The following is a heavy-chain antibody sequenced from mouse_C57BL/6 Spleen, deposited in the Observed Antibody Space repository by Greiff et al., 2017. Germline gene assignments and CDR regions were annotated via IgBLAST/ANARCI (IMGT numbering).Heavy chain of an antibody. J-gene: IGHJ1*03. D-gene: IGHD1-1*01. V-gene: IGHV1-39*01. CDR1: GYSFTDYN. Sequence: EVQLQQSGPELVKPGASVKISCKASGYSFTDYNMNWVKQSNGKSLEWIGVINPNYGTTSYNQKFKGKATLTVDQSSSPAYMQLNSLTSEDSAVYYCARSGYYGSSTPWYFDVWGTGPTVTVS. CDR3: ARSGYYGSSTPWYFDV. CDR2: INPNYGTT.